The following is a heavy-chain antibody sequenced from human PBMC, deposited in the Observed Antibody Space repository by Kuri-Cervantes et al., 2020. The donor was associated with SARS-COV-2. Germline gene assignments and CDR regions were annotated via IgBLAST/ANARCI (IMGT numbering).Heavy chain of an antibody. CDR3: ARTHYATLLDI. V-gene: IGHV4-59*01. CDR1: NGSISSYY. D-gene: IGHD2-2*01. J-gene: IGHJ3*02. CDR2: IYYSGST. Sequence: GSLRLSCTVSNGSISSYYWSWIRQPPGKGLEWIGYIYYSGSTNYNPSLKSRVTISVDTSKNQFSLKLSSVTAADTAVYYCARTHYATLLDIWGQGTMVTVSS.